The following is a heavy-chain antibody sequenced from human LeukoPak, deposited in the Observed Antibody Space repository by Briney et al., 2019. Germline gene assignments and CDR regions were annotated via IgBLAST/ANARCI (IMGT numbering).Heavy chain of an antibody. CDR3: VKDDSSGYNWFDT. CDR1: GFTFRSNA. D-gene: IGHD3-22*01. V-gene: IGHV3-23*01. CDR2: ISGSGSRT. J-gene: IGHJ5*02. Sequence: GGSRRLSFEASGFTFRSNAMNWVRQAPGKGLEGVSDISGSGSRTYYADSVKGRFTISRHNSKNTVSLQMNSLRAEDTAVYYCVKDDSSGYNWFDTWGQGNLVTVSS.